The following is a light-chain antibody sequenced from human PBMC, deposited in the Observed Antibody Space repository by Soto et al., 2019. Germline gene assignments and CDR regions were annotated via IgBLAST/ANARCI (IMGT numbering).Light chain of an antibody. CDR1: QSVSSSY. CDR3: HQYDYWPLT. V-gene: IGKV3-20*01. Sequence: EIVLTQSPGTLSLSPGERATLSCRASQSVSSSYLAWYQQKPGQAPRLLIYGASSRATGIPDRFSGSGSGTDFTLTVSSLQSEDFALYFCHQYDYWPLTFGGGTKVDIK. J-gene: IGKJ4*01. CDR2: GAS.